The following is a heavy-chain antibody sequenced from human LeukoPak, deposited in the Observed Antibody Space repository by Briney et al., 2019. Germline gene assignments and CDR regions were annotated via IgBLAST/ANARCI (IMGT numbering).Heavy chain of an antibody. CDR2: ISYDGSNK. J-gene: IGHJ6*02. D-gene: IGHD3-10*01. CDR3: ARDLKDYFGSGSPYYYYGMDV. Sequence: GGSLRLSCAASGFTFSSYGMHWVRQAPGKGLEWVAVISYDGSNKYYADSVKGRFTISRDNSKNTLYLQMNSLRAEDTAVYYCARDLKDYFGSGSPYYYYGMDVWGQGTTVTVSS. V-gene: IGHV3-30*03. CDR1: GFTFSSYG.